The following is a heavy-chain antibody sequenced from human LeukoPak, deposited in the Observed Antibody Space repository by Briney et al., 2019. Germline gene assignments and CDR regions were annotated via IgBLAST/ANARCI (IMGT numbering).Heavy chain of an antibody. J-gene: IGHJ5*02. D-gene: IGHD6-13*01. CDR3: ARRRAEGGSNGHYNWFDP. V-gene: IGHV4-59*08. CDR1: GDSSTSYY. CDR2: MSYSGST. Sequence: SETLSLTGTVSGDSSTSYYWSWIRQPPGKGLEWIGSMSYSGSTNYNPSLKSRVTMSVDTTKNQFSLRLNSVTAADTAVYYCARRRAEGGSNGHYNWFDPWGQGTLVTVSS.